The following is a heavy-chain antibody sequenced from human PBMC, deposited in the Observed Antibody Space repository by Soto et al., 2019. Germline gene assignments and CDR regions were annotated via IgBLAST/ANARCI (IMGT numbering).Heavy chain of an antibody. CDR1: GGSFSGYY. CDR2: INHSGST. J-gene: IGHJ4*02. Sequence: SETLSLTCAVYGGSFSGYYWSWIRQPPGKGLEWIGEINHSGSTNYNPSLKSRVTISVDTSKNQFSLKLSSVTAADTAVYYCARKPVVRGVTSPFDYWGQGTLVTVSS. V-gene: IGHV4-34*01. CDR3: ARKPVVRGVTSPFDY. D-gene: IGHD3-10*01.